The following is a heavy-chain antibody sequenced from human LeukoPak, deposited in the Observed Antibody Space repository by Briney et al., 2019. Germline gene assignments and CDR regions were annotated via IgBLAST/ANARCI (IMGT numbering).Heavy chain of an antibody. CDR1: GFTFTNYW. D-gene: IGHD1-14*01. CDR2: IKQDGSET. J-gene: IGHJ4*02. CDR3: ARDPETQRGRDGLDS. Sequence: GRSLRLSCAASGFTFTNYWTSCVRQAPGKGLEWVANIKQDGSETGYVESVVGRFTVSRDNAKNSILLQLNNMRAEDTAVYYCARDPETQRGRDGLDSWGQGTLVTVSS. V-gene: IGHV3-7*01.